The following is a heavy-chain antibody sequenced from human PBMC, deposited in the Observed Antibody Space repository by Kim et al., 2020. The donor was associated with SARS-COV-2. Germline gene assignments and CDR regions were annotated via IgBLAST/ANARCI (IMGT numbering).Heavy chain of an antibody. Sequence: ASVKVSCKASGYTFTSYAMNWVRQAPGQWLEWMGWINTNTGNPTYAQGFTGRFVFSLDTSVSTAYLQISSLKAEDTAVYYCARISSMVVTDYYYYGMDVWGQGTTVTVSS. CDR1: GYTFTSYA. V-gene: IGHV7-4-1*02. CDR2: INTNTGNP. D-gene: IGHD2-21*02. J-gene: IGHJ6*02. CDR3: ARISSMVVTDYYYYGMDV.